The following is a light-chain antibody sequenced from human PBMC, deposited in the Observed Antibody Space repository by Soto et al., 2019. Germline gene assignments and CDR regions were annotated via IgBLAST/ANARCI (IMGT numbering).Light chain of an antibody. CDR2: EVF. CDR3: TSFTSTSSLYV. V-gene: IGLV2-14*01. Sequence: QSVLTQPASVSGSPGQSITISCTGTSSDVGGYDYVSWYQQNPGKAPKLMIYEVFNRPSGVSGRFSGSKSGNTASLTISGLQAEDEGDYFCTSFTSTSSLYVFGTGTKLTVL. CDR1: SSDVGGYDY. J-gene: IGLJ1*01.